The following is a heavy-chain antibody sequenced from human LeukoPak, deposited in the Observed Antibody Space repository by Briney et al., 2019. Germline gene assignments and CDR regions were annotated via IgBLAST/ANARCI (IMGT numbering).Heavy chain of an antibody. J-gene: IGHJ2*01. CDR1: GGSITINSYY. D-gene: IGHD3-22*01. CDR2: VYHSGDT. Sequence: SDTLSLTCTVSGGSITINSYYWGWIRQPPGKGLEWIGSVYHSGDTHYNPPLKSRVTISVDTSQNQFSLQVNSVTAADTAVYYCVRHLVPVVTNYWRFDLWGRGTLVTVSS. V-gene: IGHV4-39*01. CDR3: VRHLVPVVTNYWRFDL.